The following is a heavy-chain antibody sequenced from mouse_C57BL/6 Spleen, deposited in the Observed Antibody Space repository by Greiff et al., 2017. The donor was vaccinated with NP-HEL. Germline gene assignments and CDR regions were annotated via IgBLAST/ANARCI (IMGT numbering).Heavy chain of an antibody. D-gene: IGHD4-1*01. CDR3: ARKTGTLYYFDY. J-gene: IGHJ2*01. CDR2: IDPSDSYT. V-gene: IGHV1-59*01. CDR1: GYTFTSYW. Sequence: QVQLQQPGAELVRPGTSVKLSCKASGYTFTSYWMHWVKQRPGQGLEWIGVIDPSDSYTNYNQKFKGKATLTVDTSSSTAYMQLSSLTSEDSAVYYCARKTGTLYYFDYWGQGTTLTVSS.